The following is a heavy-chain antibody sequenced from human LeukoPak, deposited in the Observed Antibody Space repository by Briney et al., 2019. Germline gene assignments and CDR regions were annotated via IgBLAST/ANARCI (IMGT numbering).Heavy chain of an antibody. CDR3: ARGGVGATTYVWFDP. V-gene: IGHV1-46*01. D-gene: IGHD1-26*01. CDR2: INPSGGST. J-gene: IGHJ5*02. CDR1: GYTFTGYY. Sequence: ASVKVSCKASGYTFTGYYIHWVRQAPGQGLECMGIINPSGGSTSYAQKFQGRVTMTRDMSASTVYMELSSLRSEDTAVYYCARGGVGATTYVWFDPWGQGTLVTVSS.